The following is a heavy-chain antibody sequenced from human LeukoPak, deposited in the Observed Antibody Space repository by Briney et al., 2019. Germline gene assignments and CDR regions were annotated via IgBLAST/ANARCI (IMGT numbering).Heavy chain of an antibody. CDR2: MNPNGGNT. J-gene: IGHJ5*02. CDR1: GYTFTSYD. D-gene: IGHD3-9*01. CDR3: ARGGGVRYFDWFPLTRYNWFDP. V-gene: IGHV1-8*01. Sequence: ASVKVSCKASGYTFTSYDINWVREATGQGLEWMGWMNPNGGNTGYAQKFQGRVTMTRNTSISTAYMELSSLRSEDTAVYYCARGGGVRYFDWFPLTRYNWFDPWGQGTLVTVSS.